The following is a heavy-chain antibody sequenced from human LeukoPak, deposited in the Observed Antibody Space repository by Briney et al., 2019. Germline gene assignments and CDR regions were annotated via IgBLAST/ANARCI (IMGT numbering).Heavy chain of an antibody. D-gene: IGHD3-10*01. CDR2: IYYSVST. J-gene: IGHJ4*02. CDR1: GGSVSIYY. V-gene: IGHV4-59*08. CDR3: ARNTQLSFDY. Sequence: SETLSLTCPVAGGSVSIYYWSWTRQPPGKGLGWLGYIYYSVSTNYHPSLKTRFTISVDTSKNQFSMKLSSVTAADTAVYYCARNTQLSFDYGGQGSLVTVSS.